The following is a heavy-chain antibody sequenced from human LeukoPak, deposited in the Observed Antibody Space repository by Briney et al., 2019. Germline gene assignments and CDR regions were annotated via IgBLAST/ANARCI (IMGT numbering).Heavy chain of an antibody. J-gene: IGHJ4*02. D-gene: IGHD3-16*01. CDR1: GFTFDGYA. CDR3: AKDMKGITFGGVISLPDY. CDR2: ISWNSGSI. V-gene: IGHV3-9*01. Sequence: GRSLRLSCAASGFTFDGYAMHWVRQAPGKGLEWVSGISWNSGSIGYADSVKGRFTISRDNAKNSLYLQMNSLRAEDTALYYCAKDMKGITFGGVISLPDYWGQGTLVTVSS.